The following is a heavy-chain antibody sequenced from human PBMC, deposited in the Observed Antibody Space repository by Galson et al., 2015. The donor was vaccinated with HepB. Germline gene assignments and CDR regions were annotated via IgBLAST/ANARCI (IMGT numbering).Heavy chain of an antibody. CDR2: ISYDGSNK. CDR1: GLTFSSYA. V-gene: IGHV3-30-3*01. Sequence: SLRLSCAASGLTFSSYAMHWVRQAPGKGLEWVAVISYDGSNKYYADSVKGRFTISRDNSKNTLYLQMNSLRAEDTAVYYCAREGPRIERVLMVYAHTADFDYWGQGNLVTVSS. CDR3: AREGPRIERVLMVYAHTADFDY. J-gene: IGHJ4*02. D-gene: IGHD2-8*01.